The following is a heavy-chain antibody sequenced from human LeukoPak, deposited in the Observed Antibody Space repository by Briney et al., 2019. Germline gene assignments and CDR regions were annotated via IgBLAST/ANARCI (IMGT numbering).Heavy chain of an antibody. CDR2: IRSKAYGGTT. J-gene: IGHJ6*02. CDR3: ARGPILLWLHNGMDV. D-gene: IGHD4-23*01. Sequence: PGGSLRPSCTGSGFIFGDHAMAWVRQAPGKGLEWVGFIRSKAYGGTTEYAASVKGRFTISRDDSRGIAYLEMNSLKTEDTAVYYCARGPILLWLHNGMDVWGQGTTVTVSS. CDR1: GFIFGDHA. V-gene: IGHV3-49*04.